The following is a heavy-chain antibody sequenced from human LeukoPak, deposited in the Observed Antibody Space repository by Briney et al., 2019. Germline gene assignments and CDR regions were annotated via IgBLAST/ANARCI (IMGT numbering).Heavy chain of an antibody. D-gene: IGHD6-13*01. Sequence: ASVKVSCKASGYTFTSYYMHWVRQAPGQGLEWMGIINPSGGSTSYAQKLQGRVTMTRDTSTSTVYMELSSLRSEDTAVYYCARSIAAAAGWFDPWGQGTLVTVSS. CDR2: INPSGGST. CDR3: ARSIAAAAGWFDP. CDR1: GYTFTSYY. V-gene: IGHV1-46*01. J-gene: IGHJ5*02.